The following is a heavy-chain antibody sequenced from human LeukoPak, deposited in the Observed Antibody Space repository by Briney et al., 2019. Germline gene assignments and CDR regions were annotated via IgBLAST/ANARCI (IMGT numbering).Heavy chain of an antibody. CDR2: IYYSGST. CDR3: ASIQGDAFDI. Sequence: PSETLSLTCTVSGGSISSYYWSWIRQPPGKGLEWIGYIYYSGSTNYNPSLKSRVTISVDKSKNQFSLKLSSVTAADTAVYYCASIQGDAFDIWGRGTMVTVSS. CDR1: GGSISSYY. J-gene: IGHJ3*02. V-gene: IGHV4-59*01.